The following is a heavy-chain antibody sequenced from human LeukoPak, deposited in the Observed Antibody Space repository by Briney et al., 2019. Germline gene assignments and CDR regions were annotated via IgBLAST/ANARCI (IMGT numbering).Heavy chain of an antibody. D-gene: IGHD2-15*01. J-gene: IGHJ4*02. CDR2: IYSGGST. Sequence: XVSVIYSGGSTYYADSVKGRFTISRDNSKNTLYLQMNSLRAEDTAVYYCARDGGYCSGGSCYWGQGTLVTVSS. CDR3: ARDGGYCSGGSCY. V-gene: IGHV3-53*05.